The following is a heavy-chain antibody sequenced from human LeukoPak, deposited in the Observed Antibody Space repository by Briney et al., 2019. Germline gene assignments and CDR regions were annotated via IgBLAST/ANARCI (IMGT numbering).Heavy chain of an antibody. D-gene: IGHD2-15*01. CDR3: ARVFSDIVVVVAGPRYYYYYMDV. Sequence: ASVEVSCKASGYTFTSYYMHWVRQAPGQGLEWMGIINPSGGSTSYAQKFQGRVTITADESTSTAYMELSSLRSEDTAVYYCARVFSDIVVVVAGPRYYYYYMDVWGKGTTVTISS. CDR2: INPSGGST. CDR1: GYTFTSYY. V-gene: IGHV1-46*01. J-gene: IGHJ6*03.